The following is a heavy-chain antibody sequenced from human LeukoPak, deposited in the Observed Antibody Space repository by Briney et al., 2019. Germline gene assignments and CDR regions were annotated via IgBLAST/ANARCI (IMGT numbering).Heavy chain of an antibody. J-gene: IGHJ3*02. CDR3: ARDWQWQQLDGDAFDI. Sequence: QPGRSLRLSCAASGFTFSSYGMHWVRQAPGKGLEWVANIKQDGSEKYYVDSVKGRFTISRDNAKNSLFLQMNSLRAEDTAVYYCARDWQWQQLDGDAFDIWGQGTMVTVSS. CDR1: GFTFSSYG. CDR2: IKQDGSEK. D-gene: IGHD6-13*01. V-gene: IGHV3-7*01.